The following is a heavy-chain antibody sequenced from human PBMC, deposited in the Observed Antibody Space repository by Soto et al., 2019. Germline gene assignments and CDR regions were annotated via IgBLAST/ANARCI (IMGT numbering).Heavy chain of an antibody. Sequence: QVHLQPWGTGLLKPSETLSLTCAVYGGSLTDYWWTWIRQTPGKGLEWSGEINHIGESNHNPSLKSRVTISLDTPQKQFSLKLASVTVADTAVYYCARDFGAGAHFDHWGQGSLVTVSS. CDR3: ARDFGAGAHFDH. J-gene: IGHJ4*02. CDR2: INHIGES. CDR1: GGSLTDYW. V-gene: IGHV4-34*01. D-gene: IGHD3-10*01.